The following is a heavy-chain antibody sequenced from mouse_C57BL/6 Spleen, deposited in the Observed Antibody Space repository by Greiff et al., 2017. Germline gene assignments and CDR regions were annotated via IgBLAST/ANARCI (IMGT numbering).Heavy chain of an antibody. J-gene: IGHJ4*01. CDR2: IWTGGGT. D-gene: IGHD2-5*01. CDR3: ARKNGYSKGDYYAMDY. CDR1: GFSLTSYA. V-gene: IGHV2-9-1*01. Sequence: VQLVESGPGLVAPSQSLSITCTVSGFSLTSYAISWVRQPPGKGLEWLGVIWTGGGTNYNSALKSRLSISKDNSKSQVFFKMNSLQTDDTARYXCARKNGYSKGDYYAMDYWGQGTSVTVSS.